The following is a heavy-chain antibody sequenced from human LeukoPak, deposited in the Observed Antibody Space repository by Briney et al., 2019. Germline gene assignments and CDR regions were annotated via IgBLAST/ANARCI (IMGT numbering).Heavy chain of an antibody. CDR1: GYTFTDYY. J-gene: IGHJ6*02. CDR2: INPNSGGT. V-gene: IGHV1-2*02. Sequence: ASVKVSCKASGYTFTDYYLHWVRQAPGQGLEWMGWINPNSGGTQYAQRFQGRVTVTRDTSISTAYMELSGLRSDDTAVYFCARDLALNHYYYYCGMDVWGQGTTVTVSS. CDR3: ARDLALNHYYYYCGMDV.